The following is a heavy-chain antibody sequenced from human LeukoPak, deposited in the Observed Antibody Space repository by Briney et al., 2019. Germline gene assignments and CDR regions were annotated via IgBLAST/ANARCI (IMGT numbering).Heavy chain of an antibody. J-gene: IGHJ4*02. CDR1: GGSISTSSYY. D-gene: IGHD1-26*01. CDR3: ARHVGSENYPRYFDY. V-gene: IGHV4-39*01. CDR2: IYYSGST. Sequence: SETLSLTCTVSGGSISTSSYYWGWIRQPPGKGLEWIGSIYYSGSTFYNPSHKSRVTLSVDTSNNQFSLKLSSVTAADRGVYYCARHVGSENYPRYFDYWGQGPLVTVSS.